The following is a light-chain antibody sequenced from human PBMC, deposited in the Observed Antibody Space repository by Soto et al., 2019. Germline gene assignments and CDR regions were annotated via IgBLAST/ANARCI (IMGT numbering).Light chain of an antibody. J-gene: IGKJ1*01. V-gene: IGKV3-20*01. CDR1: QSVSSSY. Sequence: EIVLTQSPGTLSLSPGERATISCRASQSVSSSYLAWYQQKPGQAPRLLIYGASSRATGIPDRFSGSGFGTDFSLIISRLEPEDFAVYYCQQYGSSPQTFGQGTKVDIK. CDR3: QQYGSSPQT. CDR2: GAS.